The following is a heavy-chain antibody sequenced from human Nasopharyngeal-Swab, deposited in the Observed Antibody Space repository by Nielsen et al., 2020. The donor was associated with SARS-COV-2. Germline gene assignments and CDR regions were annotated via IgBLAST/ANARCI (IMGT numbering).Heavy chain of an antibody. CDR3: AREGHYCSSTSCAYFDY. CDR2: INTNTGNP. D-gene: IGHD2-2*01. J-gene: IGHJ4*02. V-gene: IGHV7-4-1*02. Sequence: VRQAPGQGLEWMGWINTNTGNPTYAQGFTGRFVFSLDTSVSTAYLQISSLKAEDTAVYYCAREGHYCSSTSCAYFDYWGQGTLVTVSS.